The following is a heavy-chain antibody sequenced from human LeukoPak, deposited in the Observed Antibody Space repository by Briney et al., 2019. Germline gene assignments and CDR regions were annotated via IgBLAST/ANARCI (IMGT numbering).Heavy chain of an antibody. CDR3: ARLLADCGGECYYFDY. J-gene: IGHJ4*02. Sequence: SGTLSLTCTVSVGSISSSSYYWGWIRHPPGKGLEWIGSIYYSGSTYYNPSLKSRVTISVDTSKNQFSLKLSSVTAADTAVYYCARLLADCGGECYYFDYWGQGTLVTVSS. CDR1: VGSISSSSYY. CDR2: IYYSGST. D-gene: IGHD2-21*01. V-gene: IGHV4-39*01.